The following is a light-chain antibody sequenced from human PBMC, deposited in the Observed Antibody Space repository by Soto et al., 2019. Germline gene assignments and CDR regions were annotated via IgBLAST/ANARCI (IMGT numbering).Light chain of an antibody. CDR3: QQSYTTPYL. Sequence: DIQMTQSPSSLSASVGDRVTITCRASQSISSYLNWYQQKPGKAPKLLIYAASTLQTGISSRFSGSGSGTDFTRTISSLQPEDFATYYCQQSYTTPYLFGQGTKLEIK. J-gene: IGKJ2*01. V-gene: IGKV1-39*01. CDR2: AAS. CDR1: QSISSY.